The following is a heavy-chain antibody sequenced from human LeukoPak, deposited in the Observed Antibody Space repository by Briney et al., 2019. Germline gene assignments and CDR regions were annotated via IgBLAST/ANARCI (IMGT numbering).Heavy chain of an antibody. CDR1: GLPIGDFA. CDR3: ARESGKFDY. Sequence: GGSLRLSCVASGLPIGDFAMHWVRQARGKGLEWVSLISGEGVSTFYADSVKGRFSIPRDNSKNSLSLEMNSLRTEDTAMYYCARESGKFDYWGQGTLVAVSS. J-gene: IGHJ4*02. V-gene: IGHV3-43*02. CDR2: ISGEGVST.